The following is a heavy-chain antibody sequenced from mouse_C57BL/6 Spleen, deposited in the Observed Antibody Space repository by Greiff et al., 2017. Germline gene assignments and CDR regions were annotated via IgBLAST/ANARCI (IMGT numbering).Heavy chain of an antibody. Sequence: VKQSCKASGYTFTSYGISWVKQRTGQGLEWIGEIYPRSGNTYYNEKFKGKATLTADKSSSTAYMELRSLTSEDSAVYFCARPYSKDYAMDYWGQGTSVTVSS. CDR2: IYPRSGNT. D-gene: IGHD2-5*01. V-gene: IGHV1-81*01. CDR1: GYTFTSYG. CDR3: ARPYSKDYAMDY. J-gene: IGHJ4*01.